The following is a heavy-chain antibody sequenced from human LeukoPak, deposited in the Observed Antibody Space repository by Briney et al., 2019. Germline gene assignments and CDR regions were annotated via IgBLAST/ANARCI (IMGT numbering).Heavy chain of an antibody. CDR1: GYTFTSYG. D-gene: IGHD3-22*01. V-gene: IGHV1-18*01. CDR2: ISAYNGNT. CDR3: ARDTPGIYDSSGYPFDY. Sequence: ASVRVSCKASGYTFTSYGISWVRQAPGQGLEWMGWISAYNGNTNYAQKLQGRVTMTTDTSTSTAYMELRSLRSGDTAVYYCARDTPGIYDSSGYPFDYWGQGTLVTVSS. J-gene: IGHJ4*02.